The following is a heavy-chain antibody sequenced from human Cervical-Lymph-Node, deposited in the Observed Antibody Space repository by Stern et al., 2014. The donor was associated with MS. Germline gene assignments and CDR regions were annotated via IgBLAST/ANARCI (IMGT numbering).Heavy chain of an antibody. D-gene: IGHD3-10*01. Sequence: ESGPTLVKPTQTLTLTCTFSGFSLNSRGVGVGWIRQPPGKALEWLALIYGDDDKRYSPTLKSSLTIPKDSSKNQVVLTMTNMDPVDTATYYCAHTLITLDRGVPFDYWGQGTLVIVSS. CDR1: GFSLNSRGVG. CDR3: AHTLITLDRGVPFDY. CDR2: IYGDDDK. J-gene: IGHJ4*02. V-gene: IGHV2-5*02.